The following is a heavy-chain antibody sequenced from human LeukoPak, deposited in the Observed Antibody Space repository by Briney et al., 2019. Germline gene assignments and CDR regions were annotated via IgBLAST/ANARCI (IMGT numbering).Heavy chain of an antibody. J-gene: IGHJ4*02. CDR2: ISGSGGST. V-gene: IGHV3-23*01. D-gene: IGHD3-3*01. Sequence: GGSLRLSCAASGFTFSSYAMSWVRQAPGKGLEWVSTISGSGGSTDYAASVRGRFTISRDNSKNTLYLQMDRLGAEDTAEYYCATMGYDFWSGYWPDYWGQGTLVTVSS. CDR1: GFTFSSYA. CDR3: ATMGYDFWSGYWPDY.